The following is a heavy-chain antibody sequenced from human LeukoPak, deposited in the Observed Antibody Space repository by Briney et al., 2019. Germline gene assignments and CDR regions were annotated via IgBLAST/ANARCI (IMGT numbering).Heavy chain of an antibody. CDR3: AKAIYCSGGSCYYFDY. V-gene: IGHV3-23*01. Sequence: GGSLRLSCAASGFTFSSYAMSWVRQAPGKGLEWVSAISGSGGSTYYADSVKGRFTISRDNSKNTLYLQMNSLRAEDTAVYYCAKAIYCSGGSCYYFDYWGQGTLATVSS. D-gene: IGHD2-15*01. J-gene: IGHJ4*02. CDR2: ISGSGGST. CDR1: GFTFSSYA.